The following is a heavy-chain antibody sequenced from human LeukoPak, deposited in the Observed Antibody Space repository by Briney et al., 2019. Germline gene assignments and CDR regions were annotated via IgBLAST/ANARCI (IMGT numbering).Heavy chain of an antibody. CDR2: IYSGGRT. CDR1: GLRVSNNY. Sequence: GGSLRLSCAASGLRVSNNYMSWVRQAPGKGLEWVSVIYSGGRTYYADSVKGRFTISRDNSKNTLFLQMNSLRAEDTAVYYCARDDGYSGYGYWGQEPWSPSPQ. V-gene: IGHV3-66*01. CDR3: ARDDGYSGYGY. J-gene: IGHJ4*01. D-gene: IGHD5-12*01.